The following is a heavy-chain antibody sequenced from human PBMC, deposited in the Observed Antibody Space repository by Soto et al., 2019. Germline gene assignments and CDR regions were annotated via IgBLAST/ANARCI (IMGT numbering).Heavy chain of an antibody. D-gene: IGHD5-12*01. CDR2: ISSSSSTI. Sequence: AAGFTFSSYSMNWVRQAPGKGLEWVSYISSSSSTIYYADSVKGRFTISRDNAKNSLYLQMNSLRDEDTAVYYCARDRRGLQSKTFDYWGQGTLVTVSS. CDR1: GFTFSSYS. CDR3: ARDRRGLQSKTFDY. V-gene: IGHV3-48*02. J-gene: IGHJ4*02.